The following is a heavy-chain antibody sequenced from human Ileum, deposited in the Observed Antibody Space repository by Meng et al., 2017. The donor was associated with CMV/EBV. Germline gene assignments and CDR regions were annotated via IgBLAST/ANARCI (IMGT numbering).Heavy chain of an antibody. V-gene: IGHV1-18*01. J-gene: IGHJ4*02. CDR3: ARDGPDYGEYINFDY. CDR1: GYSFTSYG. D-gene: IGHD4-17*01. Sequence: ASVKVSCKASGYSFTSYGISWVRLFPGQGLEWMAWISGYNGKTNIARTLQDRVIVTAETTTTTAYMELRSLRSDDTAVYYCARDGPDYGEYINFDYWGQGTQVTVSS. CDR2: ISGYNGKT.